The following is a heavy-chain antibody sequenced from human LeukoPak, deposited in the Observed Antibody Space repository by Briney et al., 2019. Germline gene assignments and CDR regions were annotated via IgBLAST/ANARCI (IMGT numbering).Heavy chain of an antibody. CDR2: IYPGDSDT. CDR3: ARQYDSSGYEAGY. Sequence: GESLKISCKGSGYSFTSYWIGWVRQMPGKGLEWMGIIYPGDSDTRYSPSLQGQVTISADKSISTAYLQWSSLKASDTAMYYCARQYDSSGYEAGYWGQGTLVTVSS. CDR1: GYSFTSYW. D-gene: IGHD3-22*01. J-gene: IGHJ4*02. V-gene: IGHV5-51*01.